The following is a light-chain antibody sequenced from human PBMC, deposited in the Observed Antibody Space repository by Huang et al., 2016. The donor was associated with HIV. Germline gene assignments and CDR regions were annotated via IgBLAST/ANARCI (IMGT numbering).Light chain of an antibody. J-gene: IGKJ1*01. CDR3: LQHHGYPRT. V-gene: IGKV1-17*03. CDR2: AAS. CDR1: PGIANY. Sequence: DIQLTQSPSAMSASVGDRVSITCRASPGIANYLAWFQQKPGGAPKRLIYAASSLQSGVPSRFSGSGSGTKFTLTISRLQPEDFATYYCLQHHGYPRTFGQGTKV.